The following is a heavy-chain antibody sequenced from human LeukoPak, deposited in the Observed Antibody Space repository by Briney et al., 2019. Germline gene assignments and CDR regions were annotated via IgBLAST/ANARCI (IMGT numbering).Heavy chain of an antibody. V-gene: IGHV3-74*01. J-gene: IGHJ4*02. D-gene: IGHD3-22*01. CDR1: GIXFSSYW. CDR2: MNSDGSSI. CDR3: EGYYYDSSGSKGGFDY. Sequence: PGGSLRLSCAASGIXFSSYWIHWVRQVPGKGLVWVSRMNSDGSSISYADSVKGRFTISRDNAKNTLYLQMNSLRAEDTAVYYCEGYYYDSSGSKGGFDYWGQGTMVTVSS.